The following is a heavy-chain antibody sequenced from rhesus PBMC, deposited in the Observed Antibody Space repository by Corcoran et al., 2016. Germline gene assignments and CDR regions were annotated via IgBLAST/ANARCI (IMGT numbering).Heavy chain of an antibody. J-gene: IGHJ4*01. CDR1: GGSISSSY. CDR2: FYGSGSST. V-gene: IGHV4-169*01. D-gene: IGHD3-16*01. CDR3: ARGRYYSGSYFDY. Sequence: QLQLQESGPGLVKPSETLSVTCAVSGGSISSSYWSWIRQAPGKGLEWIGYFYGSGSSTNSDPSLQSPVALSVDTSKTQLSLKLSSVTTADTAVYYCARGRYYSGSYFDYWGQGVLVTVSS.